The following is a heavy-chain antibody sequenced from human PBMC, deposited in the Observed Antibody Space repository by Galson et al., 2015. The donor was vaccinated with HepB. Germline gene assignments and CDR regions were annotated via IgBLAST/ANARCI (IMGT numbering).Heavy chain of an antibody. CDR3: AREIMIRGLTHWYFDL. CDR1: GDSVSNNSAA. V-gene: IGHV6-1*01. D-gene: IGHD3-10*01. J-gene: IGHJ2*01. Sequence: CAISGDSVSNNSAAWNRIRQSPSRGLEWLGRRYYRSKWYNDYAVSVKSRITINPDTSKNQFSLQLNSVTPEDTAVYYCAREIMIRGLTHWYFDLWGRGTLVTVSS. CDR2: RYYRSKWYN.